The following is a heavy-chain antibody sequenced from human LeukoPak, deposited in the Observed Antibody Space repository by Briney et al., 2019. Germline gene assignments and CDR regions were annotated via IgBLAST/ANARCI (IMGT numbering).Heavy chain of an antibody. CDR3: TQQPVDTAMVPPDY. J-gene: IGHJ4*02. CDR2: IKSKTDGGTT. CDR1: GFTFSNAW. Sequence: GGSLRLSCAASGFTFSNAWMSWVRQAPGKGLEWVGRIKSKTDGGTTDYAAPVKGRFTISRDDSKNTLYLQMNSLKTEDTAVYYCTQQPVDTAMVPPDYWGQGTLVTVSS. V-gene: IGHV3-15*01. D-gene: IGHD5-18*01.